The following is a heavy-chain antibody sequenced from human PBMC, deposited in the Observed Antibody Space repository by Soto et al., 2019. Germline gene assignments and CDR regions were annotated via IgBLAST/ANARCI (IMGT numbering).Heavy chain of an antibody. CDR3: AKPDTKKLWFGELGYYFDY. CDR2: ISYDGSNK. D-gene: IGHD3-10*01. Sequence: GGSLRLSCAASGFTFSSYGMHWVRQAPGKGLEWVAVISYDGSNKYYADSVKGRFTISRDNSKNTLYLQMNSLRAEDTAVYYCAKPDTKKLWFGELGYYFDYWGQGTLVTVSS. J-gene: IGHJ4*02. CDR1: GFTFSSYG. V-gene: IGHV3-30*18.